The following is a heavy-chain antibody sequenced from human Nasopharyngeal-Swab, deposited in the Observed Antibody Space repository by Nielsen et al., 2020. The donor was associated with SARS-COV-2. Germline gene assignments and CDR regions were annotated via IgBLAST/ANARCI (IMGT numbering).Heavy chain of an antibody. V-gene: IGHV3-11*04. CDR3: ARGYYDFWSGYSFDY. CDR2: ISSSGSTI. Sequence: WIRQPPGKGLEWVSYISSSGSTIYYADSVKGRFTISRDNAKNSLYLQMNSLRAEDTAVYYCARGYYDFWSGYSFDYWGQGTLVTV. D-gene: IGHD3-3*01. J-gene: IGHJ4*02.